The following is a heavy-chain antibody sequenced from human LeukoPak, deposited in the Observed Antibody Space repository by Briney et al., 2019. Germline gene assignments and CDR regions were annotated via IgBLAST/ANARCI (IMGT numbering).Heavy chain of an antibody. J-gene: IGHJ4*02. V-gene: IGHV3-7*01. CDR1: GFTFSTYW. Sequence: GGSLRLSCAASGFTFSTYWMTWVRQAPGKGLERVASISSDGSGKYYMDSVKGRFTISRDNAKNSLFLQMNSLRAEDTAVHYCGRVRPGDADYWGQGTLVTVSS. D-gene: IGHD1-26*01. CDR2: ISSDGSGK. CDR3: GRVRPGDADY.